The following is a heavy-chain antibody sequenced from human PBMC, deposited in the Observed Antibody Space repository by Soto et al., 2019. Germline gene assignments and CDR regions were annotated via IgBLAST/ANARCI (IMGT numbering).Heavy chain of an antibody. Sequence: SVKVSCKASGGTFSSYAISWVRQAPGQGLEWMGGIIPIFGTANYAQKFQGRVTITADESTSTAYMELSSLRSEDTAVYYCARAVGYRSGSYWFDPWGQGTLVTVSS. CDR1: GGTFSSYA. CDR2: IIPIFGTA. V-gene: IGHV1-69*13. D-gene: IGHD6-19*01. CDR3: ARAVGYRSGSYWFDP. J-gene: IGHJ5*02.